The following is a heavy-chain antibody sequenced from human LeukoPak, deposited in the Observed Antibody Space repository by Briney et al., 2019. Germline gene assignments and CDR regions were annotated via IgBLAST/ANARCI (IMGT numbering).Heavy chain of an antibody. CDR1: GGSISSGSYY. V-gene: IGHV4-61*02. CDR2: IYTSGST. Sequence: PSQTLSLTCTVSGGSISSGSYYWSWIRQPAGKGLEWIGRIYTSGSTNYNPSLKSRVTISVDTSKNQFSLKLSSVTAADTAVYYCAREAREGHVFDIWGQGTMVTVSS. CDR3: AREAREGHVFDI. J-gene: IGHJ3*02. D-gene: IGHD5-24*01.